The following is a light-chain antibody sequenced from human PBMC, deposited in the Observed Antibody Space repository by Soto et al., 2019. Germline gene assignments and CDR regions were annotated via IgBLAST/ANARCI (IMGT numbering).Light chain of an antibody. CDR2: GNT. J-gene: IGLJ2*01. V-gene: IGLV1-40*01. CDR3: LSFDSSLSVV. CDR1: SSNIGAGYD. Sequence: QLVLTQPPSVSGAPGQRVTISCTGSSSNIGAGYDVHWYQQLPGRAPKLLMYGNTNRPSGVPDRFSGSKSGTSASLAITGLQAEDEADYYCLSFDSSLSVVFGGGTKLTVL.